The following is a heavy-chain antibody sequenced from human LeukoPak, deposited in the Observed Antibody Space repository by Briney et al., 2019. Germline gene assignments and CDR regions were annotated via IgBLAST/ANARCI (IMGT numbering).Heavy chain of an antibody. J-gene: IGHJ3*02. Sequence: SETLSLTCTVSGGSISSYYWRWLRQPPGKGLKWIGYIYYSGSTNYNPSLTSRVTISVDTSKNQFSLKLSSVTAADTAVYYCARGDYEDAFDIWGQGTMVTVSS. V-gene: IGHV4-59*01. D-gene: IGHD3-22*01. CDR1: GGSISSYY. CDR3: ARGDYEDAFDI. CDR2: IYYSGST.